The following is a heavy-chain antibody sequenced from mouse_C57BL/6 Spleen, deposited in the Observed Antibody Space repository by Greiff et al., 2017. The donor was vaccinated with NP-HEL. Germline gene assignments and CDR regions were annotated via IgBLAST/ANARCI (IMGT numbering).Heavy chain of an antibody. Sequence: EVQLVESEGGLVQPGSSMKLSCTASGFTFSDYYMAWVRQVPEKGLEWVANINYDGSSTYYLDSLKSRFIISRDNAKNILYLQMSSLKSEDTATYYCARDQGTTVAYFDYWGQGTTLTVSS. J-gene: IGHJ2*01. CDR3: ARDQGTTVAYFDY. V-gene: IGHV5-16*01. CDR2: INYDGSST. CDR1: GFTFSDYY. D-gene: IGHD1-1*01.